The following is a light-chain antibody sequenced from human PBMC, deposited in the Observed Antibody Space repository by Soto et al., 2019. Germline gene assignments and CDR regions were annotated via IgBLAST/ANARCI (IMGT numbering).Light chain of an antibody. CDR2: GVT. CDR1: SSDIGAFNY. J-gene: IGLJ1*01. Sequence: QSALAQPASVSGSPGQSITIACTGSSSDIGAFNYVAWYQQHPGKAPKLIIHGVTNRPSGVSSRFSGSKSDYTASLTISGLQAEDEADYYCSSYTTAFFYVFGTWTKVTVL. CDR3: SSYTTAFFYV. V-gene: IGLV2-14*01.